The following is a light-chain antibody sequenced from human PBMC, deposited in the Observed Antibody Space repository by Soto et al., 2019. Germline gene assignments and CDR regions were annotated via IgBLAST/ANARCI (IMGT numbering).Light chain of an antibody. V-gene: IGKV1D-12*01. J-gene: IGKJ1*01. CDR2: DAS. CDR1: QDISGW. Sequence: DIQMTQSPSSVSASVGDRVTITCRASQDISGWLAWFQQKPGKAPNLLIYDASILQSGVPSRFSGSGSGTDFTLTITYLQHEDFANYYCQQANSFPWTFGQGTKVEL. CDR3: QQANSFPWT.